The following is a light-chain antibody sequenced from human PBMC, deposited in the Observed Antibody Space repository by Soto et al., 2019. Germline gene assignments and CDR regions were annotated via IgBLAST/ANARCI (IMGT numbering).Light chain of an antibody. CDR2: EGN. CDR1: SSDVGSYNL. CDR3: WSYAGRRTFEV. V-gene: IGLV2-23*03. J-gene: IGLJ2*01. Sequence: QSVLTQPASVSGSPGQSITISCTGSSSDVGSYNLVSWYQQYPGKAPKLMIFEGNKRPSGVSTRFSASKSGNTASLKISGLQAEDEADYYCWSYAGRRTFEVFGGGTKLTVL.